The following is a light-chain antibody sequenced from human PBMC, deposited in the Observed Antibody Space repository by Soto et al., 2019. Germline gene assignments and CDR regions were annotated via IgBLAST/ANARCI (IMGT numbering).Light chain of an antibody. Sequence: DIQMTQSPSSLSASVGDRVTITCRASQSISSYLNWYQQKPGKAPNFLIYAASNLQSGVPSRFSGSGSGTEFTLTISSLQPEDSATYYCQQSYSTLAFGPGTKVDIK. CDR1: QSISSY. CDR2: AAS. CDR3: QQSYSTLA. V-gene: IGKV1-39*01. J-gene: IGKJ3*01.